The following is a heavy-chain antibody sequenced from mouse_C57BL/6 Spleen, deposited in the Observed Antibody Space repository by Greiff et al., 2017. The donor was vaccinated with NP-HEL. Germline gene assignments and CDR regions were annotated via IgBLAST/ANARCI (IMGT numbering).Heavy chain of an antibody. CDR3: TTYEVYFDY. CDR1: GFNIKDDY. V-gene: IGHV14-4*01. CDR2: IDPENGDT. J-gene: IGHJ2*01. D-gene: IGHD2-3*01. Sequence: EVQLQQSGAELVRPGASVKLSCTASGFNIKDDYMHWVKQRPEQGLEWIGWIDPENGDTEYASKFQGKATITADTSSNTAYLQLSSLTAEDTAVYYCTTYEVYFDYWGQGTTLTVSS.